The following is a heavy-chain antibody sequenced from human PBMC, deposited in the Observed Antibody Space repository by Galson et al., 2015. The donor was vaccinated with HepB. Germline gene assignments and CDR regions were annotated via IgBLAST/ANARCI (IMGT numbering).Heavy chain of an antibody. D-gene: IGHD6-13*01. J-gene: IGHJ6*03. CDR2: IRSKPNGETT. CDR1: GFNFGDYA. Sequence: SLRLSCAASGFNFGDYAMSWFRQAPGKGLEWVGFIRSKPNGETTEHAASVKGRFTISRDDSKSIAYLQMNSLKIDDTAVYFCTRDRGTSWYHYYYYMDVWGKGTTVTVSS. CDR3: TRDRGTSWYHYYYYMDV. V-gene: IGHV3-49*03.